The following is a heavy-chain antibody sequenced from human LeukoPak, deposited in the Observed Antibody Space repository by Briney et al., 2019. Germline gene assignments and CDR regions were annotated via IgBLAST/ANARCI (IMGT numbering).Heavy chain of an antibody. Sequence: GGSLRLSCAASGFTFDTYRMNWVRQAPGKGLEWVSSISASRSYIYYADSLKGRFTISRDNTKNSLFLQMNSQRAEDTAVYYCARDSPGTTASDYWGQGTLVTVSS. CDR3: ARDSPGTTASDY. D-gene: IGHD1-1*01. V-gene: IGHV3-21*01. CDR2: ISASRSYI. J-gene: IGHJ4*02. CDR1: GFTFDTYR.